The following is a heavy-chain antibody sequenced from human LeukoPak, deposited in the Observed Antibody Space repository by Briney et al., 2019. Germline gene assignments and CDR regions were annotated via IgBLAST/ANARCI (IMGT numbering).Heavy chain of an antibody. CDR3: ARHFGLEAPPGY. V-gene: IGHV4-59*01. D-gene: IGHD1-1*01. Sequence: SETLSLTCTVSGGSISSYYWSWIRQPPGKGLEWIGYIYYSGSTNYNPSLKSRVTISVDTSKNQFSLKLSSVTAADTAVYYCARHFGLEAPPGYWGQGTLVTVSS. CDR2: IYYSGST. J-gene: IGHJ4*02. CDR1: GGSISSYY.